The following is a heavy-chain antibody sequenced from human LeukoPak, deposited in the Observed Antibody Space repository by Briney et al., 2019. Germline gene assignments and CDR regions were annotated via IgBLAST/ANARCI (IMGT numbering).Heavy chain of an antibody. J-gene: IGHJ6*02. V-gene: IGHV3-9*01. CDR3: AKDNAYGDAFYYGMDV. Sequence: SLRLSCAASGFTFDDYAMHWVRQAPGRGLEWVSGISWNSGTIGYADSVKGRFTISRDSAKNSLYLQMNSLRAEDTALYYCAKDNAYGDAFYYGMDVWGQGTTVTVSS. CDR1: GFTFDDYA. D-gene: IGHD4-17*01. CDR2: ISWNSGTI.